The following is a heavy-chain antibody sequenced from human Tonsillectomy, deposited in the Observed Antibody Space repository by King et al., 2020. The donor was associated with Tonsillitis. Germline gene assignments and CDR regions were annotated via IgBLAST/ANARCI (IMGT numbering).Heavy chain of an antibody. CDR2: IYTSGST. CDR3: ARDAIVLPPAALDV. J-gene: IGHJ6*04. Sequence: VQLQESGPGLVKPSETLSLTCTVSGGSISSYYWSWIRQPAGTGLEWIGRIYTSGSTNYNPSLKSRVTMSVDTSKNQFSLKLSSVTAADTAVYYCARDAIVLPPAALDVWGKGTTVTVSS. CDR1: GGSISSYY. V-gene: IGHV4-4*07. D-gene: IGHD2-2*01.